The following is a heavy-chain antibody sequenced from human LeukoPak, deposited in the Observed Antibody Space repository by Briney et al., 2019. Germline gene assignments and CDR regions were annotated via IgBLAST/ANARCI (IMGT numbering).Heavy chain of an antibody. CDR2: INSDGSST. CDR1: GFTLSTYW. J-gene: IGHJ2*01. V-gene: IGHV3-74*01. CDR3: ARGQWLVSHWYFDL. Sequence: PGGSLRLSCAASGFTLSTYWMHWVRQAPGKGLVWVARINSDGSSTNYADSVKGGFTISRDNAKNTLYLQMNSLRAEDTAVYYCARGQWLVSHWYFDLWGRGTLVTVSS. D-gene: IGHD6-19*01.